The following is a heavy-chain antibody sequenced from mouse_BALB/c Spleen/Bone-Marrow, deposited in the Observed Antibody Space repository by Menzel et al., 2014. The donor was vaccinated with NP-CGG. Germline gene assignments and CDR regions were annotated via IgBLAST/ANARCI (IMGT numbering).Heavy chain of an antibody. CDR3: VRHKNYYAMDY. CDR2: ITNGGDNT. J-gene: IGHJ4*01. CDR1: GFAFSRYD. V-gene: IGHV5-12-1*01. Sequence: EVKLMESGGGLVKPGGSLKLSCAASGFAFSRYDMSWVRQTPEKRLEWVAYITNGGDNTYYPDTVKGRFTISRDNAENTLYLQMSSLKSEDTAMYYCVRHKNYYAMDYWGQGTSVTVSS.